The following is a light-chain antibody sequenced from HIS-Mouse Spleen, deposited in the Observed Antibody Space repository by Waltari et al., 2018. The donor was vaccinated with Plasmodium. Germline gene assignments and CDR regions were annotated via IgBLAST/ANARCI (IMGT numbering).Light chain of an antibody. V-gene: IGLV1-44*01. J-gene: IGLJ2*01. CDR1: SSNIGSNT. Sequence: QSVLTQPPSASGTPGQRVTISCSGSSSNIGSNTVNWYKQLPGTAPKLLIYSNNQPPSGVPDRFSGSKSGTSASLAISGLQSEDEADYYCAAWDDSLNGVVFGGGTKLTVL. CDR3: AAWDDSLNGVV. CDR2: SNN.